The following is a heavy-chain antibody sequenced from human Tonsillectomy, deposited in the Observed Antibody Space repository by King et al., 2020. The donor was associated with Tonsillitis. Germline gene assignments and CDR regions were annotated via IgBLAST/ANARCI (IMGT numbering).Heavy chain of an antibody. J-gene: IGHJ4*02. CDR3: ARDYDYAGGDY. D-gene: IGHD5-12*01. V-gene: IGHV4-38-2*02. Sequence: QVQLQESGPGLVKPSETLSLICTVSGYSINTGYYWGWIRQPPGKGLEWIGTIYHSGSTYYNPSLKSRVTISVDTSKNQFSLNLSSVTAADTAVYYCARDYDYAGGDYWGQGTLVTVSS. CDR2: IYHSGST. CDR1: GYSINTGYY.